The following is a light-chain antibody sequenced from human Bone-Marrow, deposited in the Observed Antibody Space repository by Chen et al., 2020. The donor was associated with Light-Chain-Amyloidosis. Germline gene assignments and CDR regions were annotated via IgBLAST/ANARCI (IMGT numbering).Light chain of an antibody. Sequence: SYVLTQPPSVSVAPGQTASISCEGDKIGRQSVHWYQQRPGQAPVMVVFDDVNRPPGIPKRFSCSNSGNTATLTISRVEAGDEADYYCQVWDRSSDRPVFGGGTKLTVL. CDR1: KIGRQS. J-gene: IGLJ3*02. V-gene: IGLV3-21*02. CDR2: DDV. CDR3: QVWDRSSDRPV.